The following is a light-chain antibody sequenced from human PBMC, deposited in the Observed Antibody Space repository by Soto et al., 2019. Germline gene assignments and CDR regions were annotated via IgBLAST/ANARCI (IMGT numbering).Light chain of an antibody. CDR2: EGS. Sequence: QSVLTQPASVSGSPGQSITISCTGTSSDVGSYNLVSWYQQHPGKAPKLTIYEGSKRPSGVSNRFSGSKFGNTASLTISWLQAEDEADYYCCSYAGSSTYVFGTGTKVTVL. CDR1: SSDVGSYNL. CDR3: CSYAGSSTYV. J-gene: IGLJ1*01. V-gene: IGLV2-23*01.